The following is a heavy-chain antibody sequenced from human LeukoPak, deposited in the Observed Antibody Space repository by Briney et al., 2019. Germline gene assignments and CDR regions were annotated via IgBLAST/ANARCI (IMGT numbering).Heavy chain of an antibody. J-gene: IGHJ4*02. D-gene: IGHD3-3*01. CDR2: IRGSGDST. CDR1: GFTFNNHA. CDR3: AKAPGHDFWSGYCHFDF. V-gene: IGHV3-23*01. Sequence: PGGSLRLSCAASGFTFNNHAMSWVRQAPGKGLEWVSAIRGSGDSTYYAESVQGRFTISRDNSKNTLYLHMSSLGAEDTASYYCAKAPGHDFWSGYCHFDFWGQGTLVTVSS.